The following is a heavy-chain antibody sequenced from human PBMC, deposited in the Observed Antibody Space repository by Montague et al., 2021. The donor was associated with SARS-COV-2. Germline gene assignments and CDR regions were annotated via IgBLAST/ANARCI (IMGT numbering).Heavy chain of an antibody. CDR3: SRIRCITIFGVVITPYYYGMDV. V-gene: IGHV4-34*01. J-gene: IGHJ6*02. D-gene: IGHD3-3*01. CDR2: INHSGST. Sequence: SETLSLTCAVYGGSFSGYYWSWICQPPGKGLEWIGEINHSGSTNYNPSLKSRVTISVDTSKNQFSLKLSSVTAADTAVYYCSRIRCITIFGVVITPYYYGMDVWGQGTTVTVSS. CDR1: GGSFSGYY.